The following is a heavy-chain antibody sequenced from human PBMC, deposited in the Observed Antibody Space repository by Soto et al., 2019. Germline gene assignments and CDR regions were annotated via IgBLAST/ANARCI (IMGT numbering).Heavy chain of an antibody. D-gene: IGHD3-10*02. CDR1: GYTCITHI. J-gene: IGHJ4*02. CDR2: VNGGNGYT. V-gene: IGHV1-3*01. CDR3: ARDSGVRGPSGDLDY. Sequence: XSVKVTFKASGYTCITHIMHLVRHSPGQGLEWMGWVNGGNGYTKYSQKFQDRVTITRDASATTAYMELSRLTSEDKAVYYCARDSGVRGPSGDLDYWGQGTPVTVSS.